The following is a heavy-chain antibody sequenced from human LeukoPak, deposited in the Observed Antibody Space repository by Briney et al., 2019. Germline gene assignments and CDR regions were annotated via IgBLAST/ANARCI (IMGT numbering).Heavy chain of an antibody. D-gene: IGHD3-22*01. V-gene: IGHV3-23*01. CDR2: ISGSGGST. CDR3: AKDDVLSITMIVVGASFGTY. J-gene: IGHJ4*02. Sequence: GGSLRLSCAASGFTFSSYAMSWVCQAPGKGLEWVSAISGSGGSTYYADSVKGRFTISRDNSKNTLYLQMNSLRAEDTAVYYCAKDDVLSITMIVVGASFGTYWGQGTLVTVSS. CDR1: GFTFSSYA.